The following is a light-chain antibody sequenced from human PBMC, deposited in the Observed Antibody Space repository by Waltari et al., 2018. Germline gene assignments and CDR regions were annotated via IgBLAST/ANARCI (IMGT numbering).Light chain of an antibody. V-gene: IGKV1-39*01. CDR1: QRISSY. J-gene: IGKJ4*01. CDR3: QQSYSNPRGLT. CDR2: AES. Sequence: DIKMPQSQSSLSASIGDGVTITCRASQRISSYLDWYQQQPGKAPKSLIYAESSLQSGVPSRLIGSGSGTEFTLTISSLQAADFATYYCQQSYSNPRGLTFGGGTKVEIK.